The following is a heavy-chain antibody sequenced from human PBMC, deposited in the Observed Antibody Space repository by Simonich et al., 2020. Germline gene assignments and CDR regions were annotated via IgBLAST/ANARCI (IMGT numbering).Heavy chain of an antibody. CDR2: ISISSSTI. CDR1: GFTFSSYS. D-gene: IGHD5-12*01. CDR3: ARDSSYYAFDI. Sequence: EVQLVESAGGLVQPGGSLRLSCAASGFTFSSYSMNWVRQAPGKGTEWVSYISISSSTIYYAGSVKGLFTISRDNAKNSLYLQMNSLRAEDTAVYYCARDSSYYAFDIWGQGTMVTVSS. J-gene: IGHJ3*02. V-gene: IGHV3-48*01.